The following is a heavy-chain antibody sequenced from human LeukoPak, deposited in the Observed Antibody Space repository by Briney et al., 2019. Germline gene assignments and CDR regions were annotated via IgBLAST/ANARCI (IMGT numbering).Heavy chain of an antibody. V-gene: IGHV4-59*08. CDR3: ARLAWFGELFFHFDY. J-gene: IGHJ4*02. Sequence: SETLSLTCTVSGGSIRSYYWSWIRQPPGKGLEWIGYIYYSGSTNYNPSLKSRVTISVDTSKNQFSLKLSSVTAADTAVYYCARLAWFGELFFHFDYWGQGTLVTVSS. CDR1: GGSIRSYY. CDR2: IYYSGST. D-gene: IGHD3-10*01.